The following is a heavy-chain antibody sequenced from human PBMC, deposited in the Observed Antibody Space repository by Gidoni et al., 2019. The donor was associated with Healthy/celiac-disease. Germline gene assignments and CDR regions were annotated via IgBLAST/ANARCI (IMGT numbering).Heavy chain of an antibody. CDR1: GFTFSSYG. D-gene: IGHD4-17*01. J-gene: IGHJ6*02. CDR2: IWYDGSNK. V-gene: IGHV3-33*01. Sequence: QVQLVESGGGVVQPGRSLRLSCAASGFTFSSYGMHWVRQAPGKWLEWVAVIWYDGSNKYYADSVKGRFTISRDNSKNTLYLQMNSLRAEDTAVYYCARDLVYGDLPYYYYYYGMDVWGQGTTVTVSS. CDR3: ARDLVYGDLPYYYYYYGMDV.